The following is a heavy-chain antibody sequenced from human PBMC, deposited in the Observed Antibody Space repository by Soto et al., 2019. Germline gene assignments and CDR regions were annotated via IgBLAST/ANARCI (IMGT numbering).Heavy chain of an antibody. D-gene: IGHD6-6*01. CDR3: ARDPHSSSRSRGDWYFDL. Sequence: SVKVSCKASGGTFSSYAISWVRQAPGQGLEWMGGIIPIFGTANYAQKFQGRVTITADESTSTAYMELSSLRSEDTAGYYCARDPHSSSRSRGDWYFDLWGRGTLVTVSS. CDR1: GGTFSSYA. CDR2: IIPIFGTA. J-gene: IGHJ2*01. V-gene: IGHV1-69*13.